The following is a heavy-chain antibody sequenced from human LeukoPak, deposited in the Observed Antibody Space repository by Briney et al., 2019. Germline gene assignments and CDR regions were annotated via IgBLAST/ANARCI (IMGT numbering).Heavy chain of an antibody. CDR1: GFTFSSYS. D-gene: IGHD3-10*01. CDR2: ISSGSSTI. J-gene: IGHJ4*02. CDR3: ARITMVRGVISDY. Sequence: GGSLRLSCAASGFTFSSYSMNWVRQAPGKGLEWVSYISSGSSTIYYADSVKGRFTVSRDNAKNSLYLQMNSLRAEDTAVYYCARITMVRGVISDYWGQGTLVTVSS. V-gene: IGHV3-48*01.